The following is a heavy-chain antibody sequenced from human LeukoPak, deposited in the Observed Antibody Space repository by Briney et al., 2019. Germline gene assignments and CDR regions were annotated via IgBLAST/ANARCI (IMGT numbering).Heavy chain of an antibody. D-gene: IGHD6-13*01. CDR3: AREPGIAAAGTDPDY. Sequence: PGGSLRLSCAASGFTFSSYSMNWVRQAPGKGLEWVSSISSSSSYIYYADSVKGRFTISRDNAKNSLYLQMNSLRAEDTAVYYCAREPGIAAAGTDPDYWGQGTLVILSS. J-gene: IGHJ4*02. CDR2: ISSSSSYI. CDR1: GFTFSSYS. V-gene: IGHV3-21*01.